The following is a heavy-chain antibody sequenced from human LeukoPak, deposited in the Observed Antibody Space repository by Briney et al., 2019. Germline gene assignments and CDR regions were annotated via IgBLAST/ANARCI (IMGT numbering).Heavy chain of an antibody. V-gene: IGHV3-7*01. J-gene: IGHJ4*02. CDR2: INHNGNVN. CDR1: GFTFSSYW. CDR3: ATDRGWRTSGYYLYYFEY. D-gene: IGHD3-3*01. Sequence: GGSLRLSCAASGFTFSSYWMNWARQAPGKGLEWVASINHNGNVNYYVDSVKGRFTISRDNAKNSLYLQMSNLRAEDTAVYCATDRGWRTSGYYLYYFEYWGQGTLVTFSS.